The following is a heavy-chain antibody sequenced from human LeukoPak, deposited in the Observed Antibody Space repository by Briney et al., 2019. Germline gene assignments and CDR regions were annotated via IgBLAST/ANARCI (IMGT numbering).Heavy chain of an antibody. CDR1: GGSISSSSYY. Sequence: SETLSLTCTVSGGSISSSSYYWGWIRQPPGKGLEWIGSIYYSGSTYYNPSLKSRVTISVDTSKNQFSLKLSSVTAADTAVYYCARDQQVIVGVPPDYYYYMDVWGKGTTVTVSS. D-gene: IGHD1-26*01. V-gene: IGHV4-39*02. CDR2: IYYSGST. CDR3: ARDQQVIVGVPPDYYYYMDV. J-gene: IGHJ6*03.